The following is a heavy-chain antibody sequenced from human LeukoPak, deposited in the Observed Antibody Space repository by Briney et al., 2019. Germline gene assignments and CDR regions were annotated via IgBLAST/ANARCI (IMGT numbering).Heavy chain of an antibody. CDR2: ISAYNGNT. V-gene: IGHV1-18*01. J-gene: IGHJ5*02. Sequence: GASVKVSCKASGYTFTSYGISWVRQAPGQGLEWMGWISAYNGNTNYAQKLQGRVTMTTDTSTSTAYMELRSLGSDDPAVYYCARDLFHSGYDYPYNWIDPSGQGGLVTVSS. CDR3: ARDLFHSGYDYPYNWIDP. CDR1: GYTFTSYG. D-gene: IGHD5-12*01.